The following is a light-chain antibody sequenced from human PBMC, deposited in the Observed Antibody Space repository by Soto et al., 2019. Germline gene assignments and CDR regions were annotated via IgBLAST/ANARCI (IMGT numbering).Light chain of an antibody. Sequence: EIVMTQSPGTLSVSPGERAALSCRASQSVSSNLAWYQQKPGQAPRLLIYGASTRATGIPARFSGSGSVKDSTLSFSSLQSEDFTLHYCLQFKKWPLTFGGGTRVEIK. CDR3: LQFKKWPLT. CDR1: QSVSSN. CDR2: GAS. V-gene: IGKV3-15*01. J-gene: IGKJ4*01.